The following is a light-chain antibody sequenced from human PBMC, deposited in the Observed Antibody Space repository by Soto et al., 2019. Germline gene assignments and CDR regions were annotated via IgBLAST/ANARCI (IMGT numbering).Light chain of an antibody. CDR2: KAF. CDR1: QTINNY. Sequence: DIQMTQSPSTLPASVGDRVTITCRASQTINNYLAWYQQKPGKVPKLLIYKAFTLETGVPSRFSGSGSGTEFTLTISSLQPDDFATYYCQQYNFYWTFGQGTRVEIK. J-gene: IGKJ1*01. V-gene: IGKV1-5*03. CDR3: QQYNFYWT.